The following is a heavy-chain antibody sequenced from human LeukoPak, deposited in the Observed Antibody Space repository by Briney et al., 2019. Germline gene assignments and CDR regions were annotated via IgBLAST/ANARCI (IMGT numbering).Heavy chain of an antibody. V-gene: IGHV4-30-4*02. D-gene: IGHD5-12*01. CDR3: ALFTFSGYDVHFDT. J-gene: IGHJ4*02. CDR2: IYYSGST. Sequence: PSETLSLTCTVSGGSISSGDYYWSWIRQPPGKGLEWIGYIYYSGSTYYNPSLKSRVTISVDTSKNQFSLKLTSVTAADTAVYYCALFTFSGYDVHFDTWGQGTPVTVSS. CDR1: GGSISSGDYY.